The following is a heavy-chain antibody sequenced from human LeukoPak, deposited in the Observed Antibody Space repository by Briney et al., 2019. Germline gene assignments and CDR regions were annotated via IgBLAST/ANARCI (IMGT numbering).Heavy chain of an antibody. CDR3: AMGYSSSWYGFDYYYYGMDV. Sequence: GGSLRLSCAASGFTFSSYSMNWVRQAPGKGLEXXXXXXSSSSYIYYADSVKGRFTISRDNAKNSLYLQMNSLRAEDTAVYYCAMGYSSSWYGFDYYYYGMDVWGKGTTVTVSS. V-gene: IGHV3-21*01. CDR1: GFTFSSYS. D-gene: IGHD6-13*01. J-gene: IGHJ6*04. CDR2: XXSSSSYI.